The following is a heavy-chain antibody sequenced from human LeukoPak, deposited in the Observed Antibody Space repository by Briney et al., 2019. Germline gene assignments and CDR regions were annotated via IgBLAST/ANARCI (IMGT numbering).Heavy chain of an antibody. Sequence: NPSQTLSLTCAISGDIVSSNSAAWNWVRQSPSRGLEWLGGTYYRSTWYNDYAVSVRGRITVNPDTSKNQFSLHLNSVTPEDTAVYYCARRLTQYDCFDPWGQGILVTVSS. CDR1: GDIVSSNSAA. CDR3: ARRLTQYDCFDP. D-gene: IGHD2-2*01. V-gene: IGHV6-1*01. J-gene: IGHJ5*02. CDR2: TYYRSTWYN.